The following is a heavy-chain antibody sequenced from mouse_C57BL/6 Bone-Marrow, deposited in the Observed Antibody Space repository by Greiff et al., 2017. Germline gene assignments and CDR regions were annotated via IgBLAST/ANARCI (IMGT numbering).Heavy chain of an antibody. CDR1: GFSLTSYA. D-gene: IGHD2-4*01. CDR3: ARGPLYYDGYYAMDY. Sequence: VQLVESGPGLVAPSQSLSITCTVSGFSLTSYAISLVRQPPGKGLEWLGVIWTGGGTNYNSAPKSRLSIRKDNSKSQVFSKMNSLQTDDTARYYCARGPLYYDGYYAMDYWGQGTSVTVSS. CDR2: IWTGGGT. V-gene: IGHV2-9-1*01. J-gene: IGHJ4*01.